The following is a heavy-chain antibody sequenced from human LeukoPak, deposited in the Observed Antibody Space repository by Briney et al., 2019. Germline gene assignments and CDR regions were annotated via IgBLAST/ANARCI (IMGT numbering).Heavy chain of an antibody. J-gene: IGHJ4*02. V-gene: IGHV3-33*01. CDR1: GFTFSSYG. CDR2: IWYDGSNK. CDR3: ARGRRDTQYQVFDY. Sequence: GRSLRLSCAASGFTFSSYGMHWVRQAPGKGLEWVAVIWYDGSNKYYADPVKGRFTISRDNAKNSLYLQMSSLRDEDTAVYYCARGRRDTQYQVFDYWGQGTLVTVSS. D-gene: IGHD2-2*01.